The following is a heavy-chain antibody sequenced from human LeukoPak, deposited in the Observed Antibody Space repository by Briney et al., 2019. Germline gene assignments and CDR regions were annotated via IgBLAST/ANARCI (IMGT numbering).Heavy chain of an antibody. CDR3: ARDGSTIFGVVLLDD. V-gene: IGHV1-2*06. CDR1: GYTFTDYY. CDR2: INPNSGGT. J-gene: IGHJ4*02. Sequence: ASVKVSCKASGYTFTDYYLHWVRQAPGQGLEWMGRINPNSGGTNYAQKFQGRVTMTRDTSISTAYMEVSRLRSDDTAVYYCARDGSTIFGVVLLDDWGQGTLVTVFS. D-gene: IGHD3-3*01.